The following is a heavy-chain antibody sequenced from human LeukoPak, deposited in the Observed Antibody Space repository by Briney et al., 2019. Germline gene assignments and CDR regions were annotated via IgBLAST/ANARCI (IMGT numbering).Heavy chain of an antibody. CDR2: IKQDGSEK. D-gene: IGHD1-14*01. V-gene: IGHV3-7*01. Sequence: GRSLRLSCAASGFTFSSYWMSWVRQAPGKGLEWVANIKQDGSEKYYVDSVKGRFTISRDNAKNSLYLQMNSLRAEDTAVYYCARATNSGGNYYYYGMDVWGQGTTVTVSS. CDR1: GFTFSSYW. J-gene: IGHJ6*02. CDR3: ARATNSGGNYYYYGMDV.